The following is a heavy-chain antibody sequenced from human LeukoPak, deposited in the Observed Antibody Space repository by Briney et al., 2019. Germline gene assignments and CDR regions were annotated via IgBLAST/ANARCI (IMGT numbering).Heavy chain of an antibody. D-gene: IGHD3-16*01. V-gene: IGHV3-53*01. Sequence: PGRSLRLSRALSGFTVGSNCVNSGRQAPRKGFEWVSMIYGSGVPDYAATVKGRFYISRDSSKNTVVLQMNSLRAEDTTLYYCTGGHNEFYFENWGRGTLVTVSS. CDR2: IYGSGVP. CDR3: TGGHNEFYFEN. J-gene: IGHJ4*02. CDR1: GFTVGSNC.